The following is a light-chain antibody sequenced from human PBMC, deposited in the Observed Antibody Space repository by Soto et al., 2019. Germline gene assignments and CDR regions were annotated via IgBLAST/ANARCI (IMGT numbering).Light chain of an antibody. V-gene: IGKV3-20*01. Sequence: EIMLTQSPGTLSLSPGERATLSCRASQTVSHSYLAWYQQKPGQAPRLLTYGASSRATGIPDRFSGSGSGTHFTLTITRLEPEDFAVYYCQQYGDSPYTFGQGTKLEIK. CDR3: QQYGDSPYT. J-gene: IGKJ2*01. CDR2: GAS. CDR1: QTVSHSY.